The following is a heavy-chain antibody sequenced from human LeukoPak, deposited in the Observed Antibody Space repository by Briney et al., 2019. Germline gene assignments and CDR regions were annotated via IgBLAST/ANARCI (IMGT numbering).Heavy chain of an antibody. J-gene: IGHJ4*02. CDR1: GFTFSSYW. CDR2: IKKDGSGK. V-gene: IGHV3-7*01. Sequence: GGSLRLSCAASGFTFSSYWMSWVRQAPGKGLEWMANIKKDGSGKNYVDSVKGRFTITRDNAKNSLYLQMNSLRAEDTAVYYCAKPGPWYYFDYWGQGTLVTVSS. CDR3: AKPGPWYYFDY. D-gene: IGHD6-13*01.